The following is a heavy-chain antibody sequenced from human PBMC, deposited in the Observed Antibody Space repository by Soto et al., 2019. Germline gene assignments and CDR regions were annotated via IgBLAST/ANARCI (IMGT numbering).Heavy chain of an antibody. V-gene: IGHV4-59*01. CDR3: ARDRYYDNNGRYYYFYAMDV. CDR1: GTSINSYY. D-gene: IGHD3-22*01. J-gene: IGHJ6*02. Sequence: PSETLSLTCTVSGTSINSYYWSWIRQPPGKGLEWIGYIFYSGSTNYNPSLKSRVTVSVDTSKNQFSLKLSSVTAADTAVYYCARDRYYDNNGRYYYFYAMDVWGQGTTVTVSS. CDR2: IFYSGST.